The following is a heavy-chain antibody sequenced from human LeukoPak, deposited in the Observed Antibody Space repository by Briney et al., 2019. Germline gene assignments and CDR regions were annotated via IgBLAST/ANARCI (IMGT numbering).Heavy chain of an antibody. CDR3: ARDLAWGAFDY. CDR2: ISPRGGGT. CDR1: GFTFSNYG. Sequence: GGTLRLSCAASGFTFSNYGMNWVRQAPGKGLEWLSGISPRGGGTYYADSVKGRFTISRDDSKSTLSLQMNSLRVEDTAVYYCARDLAWGAFDYWGQGTLVSVSS. V-gene: IGHV3-23*01. J-gene: IGHJ4*02. D-gene: IGHD7-27*01.